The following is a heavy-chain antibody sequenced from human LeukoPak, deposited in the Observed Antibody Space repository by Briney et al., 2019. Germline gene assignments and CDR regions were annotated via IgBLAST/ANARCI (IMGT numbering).Heavy chain of an antibody. CDR1: GFTFSSYE. J-gene: IGHJ6*03. V-gene: IGHV3-48*03. Sequence: PGGSLRLSCAASGFTFSSYEMNWVRQAPGKGLEWVSYISSSGSTIYYADSVKGRSTISRDNAKNSLYLQMNSLRAEDTAVYYCARAGYYYYYMDVWGKGTTVTISS. CDR3: ARAGYYYYYMDV. CDR2: ISSSGSTI.